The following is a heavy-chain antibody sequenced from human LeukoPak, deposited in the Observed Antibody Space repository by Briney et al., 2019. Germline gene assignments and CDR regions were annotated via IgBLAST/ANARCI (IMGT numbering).Heavy chain of an antibody. CDR1: GGSISTSNW. Sequence: SETLSLTCAVSGGSISTSNWWNWVRQPPGKGLEWIGEIYHSGSTNYNPSLKSRVNISVDKPKNQMSLKLSSLTAADTAVYYCAKVLRHCTSTTCYDWFDPWGQGTLSSSPQ. CDR3: AKVLRHCTSTTCYDWFDP. D-gene: IGHD2-2*01. J-gene: IGHJ5*02. CDR2: IYHSGST. V-gene: IGHV4-4*02.